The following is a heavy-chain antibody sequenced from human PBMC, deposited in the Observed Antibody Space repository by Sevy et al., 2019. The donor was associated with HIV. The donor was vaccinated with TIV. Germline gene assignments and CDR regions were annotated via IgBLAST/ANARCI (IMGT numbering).Heavy chain of an antibody. CDR1: GYIFKNYW. Sequence: GESLKISCKGSGYIFKNYWIGWVRQVPGKGLEWMGIFYPGNSDVSYSPSFQGHVTISAEKSISAAYLKWGRLKGSDTAMYFCARDLYYFDSSGYSDAFDIWAHGRMVTVS. D-gene: IGHD3-22*01. J-gene: IGHJ3*02. V-gene: IGHV5-51*01. CDR3: ARDLYYFDSSGYSDAFDI. CDR2: FYPGNSDV.